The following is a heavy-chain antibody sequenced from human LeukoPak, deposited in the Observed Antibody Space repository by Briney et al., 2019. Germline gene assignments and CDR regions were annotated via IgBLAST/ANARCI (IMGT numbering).Heavy chain of an antibody. CDR1: GFTFSSYA. J-gene: IGHJ4*02. CDR3: AKNPLTMIRGREAYYFDY. CDR2: ISGSGGST. D-gene: IGHD3-22*01. V-gene: IGHV3-23*01. Sequence: GGSLRLSCAASGFTFSSYAMSWVRQASGKGLEWVSAISGSGGSTYYADSVKGRFTISRDNSKNTLYLQMNSLRAEDTAVYYCAKNPLTMIRGREAYYFDYWGQGTLVTVSS.